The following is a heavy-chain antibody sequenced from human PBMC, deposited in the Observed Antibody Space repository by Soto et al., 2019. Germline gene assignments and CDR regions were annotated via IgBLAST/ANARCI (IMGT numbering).Heavy chain of an antibody. D-gene: IGHD3-3*01. Sequence: SETLSLTCTVSGGSISSYYWSWIRQPPGKGLEWIGYIYYSGSTNYNPSLKSRVTISVDTSKNQFSLKLSSVTAADTAVYYCARSPYYDFWSGYYYFDYWGQGTLVTVSS. CDR3: ARSPYYDFWSGYYYFDY. CDR2: IYYSGST. V-gene: IGHV4-59*08. CDR1: GGSISSYY. J-gene: IGHJ4*02.